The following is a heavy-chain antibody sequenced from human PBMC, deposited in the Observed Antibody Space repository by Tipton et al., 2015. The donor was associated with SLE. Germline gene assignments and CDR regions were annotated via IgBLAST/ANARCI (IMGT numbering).Heavy chain of an antibody. V-gene: IGHV3-30*02. J-gene: IGHJ3*02. Sequence: SLRLSCAASGFSITRYSMNWVRQAPDKGQEWVAYIRDDGTTQYYADPVKGRFTISRDSSKNNVFLQMNSLRVEDTAVYYCARGAKDSSGSTMAFDIWGQGTMVTVSS. CDR2: IRDDGTTQ. D-gene: IGHD6-19*01. CDR3: ARGAKDSSGSTMAFDI. CDR1: GFSITRYS.